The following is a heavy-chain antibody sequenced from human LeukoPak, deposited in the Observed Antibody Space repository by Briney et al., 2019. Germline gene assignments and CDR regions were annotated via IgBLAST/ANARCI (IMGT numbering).Heavy chain of an antibody. D-gene: IGHD6-19*01. V-gene: IGHV4-38-2*02. CDR1: GGPISSYY. CDR2: IYHSGST. Sequence: SETLSLTCSVSGGPISSYYWSWIRQPPGKGLEWIGSIYHSGSTYYNPSLKSRVTISVDTSKNQFSLKLSSVTAADTAVYYCARESTAVAGTGYWGQGTLVTVSS. J-gene: IGHJ4*02. CDR3: ARESTAVAGTGY.